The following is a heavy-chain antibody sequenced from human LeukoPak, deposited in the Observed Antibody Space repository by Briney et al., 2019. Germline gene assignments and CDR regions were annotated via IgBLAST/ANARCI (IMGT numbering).Heavy chain of an antibody. V-gene: IGHV3-33*01. CDR1: GXTFSSYG. Sequence: GRSLRLSCAASGXTFSSYGMHWVRQAPGKGLEWVALIWYDGSKKYHADSVKGRFTISRDNSKNTLYLEMNSLRAEDTAVYYCARDRIRGSSSSWGGGFDYWGQGGLVTVSS. J-gene: IGHJ4*02. CDR2: IWYDGSKK. CDR3: ARDRIRGSSSSWGGGFDY. D-gene: IGHD6-6*01.